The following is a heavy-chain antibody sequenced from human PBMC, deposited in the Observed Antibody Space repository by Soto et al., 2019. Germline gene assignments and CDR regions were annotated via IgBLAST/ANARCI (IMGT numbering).Heavy chain of an antibody. Sequence: EVQLVESGVGLVQPGGSLKLSCAASGFNFSVSAMHWVRQASGKGLEWVGRIKSKANNYATAYAASVKGRFTISRDDSKNTAYLQMNSLKAEDTAVYYCSPTSYIVGATYWGQGTPVTVSS. D-gene: IGHD1-26*01. CDR2: IKSKANNYAT. V-gene: IGHV3-73*02. CDR3: SPTSYIVGATY. CDR1: GFNFSVSA. J-gene: IGHJ4*02.